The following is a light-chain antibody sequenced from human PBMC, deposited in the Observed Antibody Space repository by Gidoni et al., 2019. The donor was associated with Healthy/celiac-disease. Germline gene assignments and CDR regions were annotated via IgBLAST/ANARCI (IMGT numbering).Light chain of an antibody. CDR2: QAS. V-gene: IGLV3-25*03. CDR3: QSADSIGTFWV. CDR1: AFPKQY. Sequence: DELTQPPAASVSPAQTCRITCSADAFPKQYAYWYQQKPGQAPVLVINQASESPSGIPERFSGSSSGTTVTLTISGVHAEDDADFYCQSADSIGTFWVFGGGTKLTVL. J-gene: IGLJ3*02.